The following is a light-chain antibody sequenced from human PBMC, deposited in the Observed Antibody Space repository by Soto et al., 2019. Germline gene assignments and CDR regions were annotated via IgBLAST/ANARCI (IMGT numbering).Light chain of an antibody. V-gene: IGKV4-1*01. CDR2: WAS. CDR3: QHYYSTPFT. J-gene: IGKJ3*01. Sequence: DIVMTQSPDSLAVSLGERATINCKSSQSALYSSNNKKYLAWYQQKPAQPPKLLIYWASTRESGVPARFSGSGSGTDFTRTIGSLQAEDVAVDYCQHYYSTPFTCGPGTKVYIK. CDR1: QSALYSSNNKKY.